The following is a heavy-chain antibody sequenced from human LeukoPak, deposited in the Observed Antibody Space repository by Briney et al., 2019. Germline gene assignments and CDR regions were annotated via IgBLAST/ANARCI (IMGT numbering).Heavy chain of an antibody. Sequence: SETLSLTCAVYGGSFSGYYWSWIRQPPGKGLEWIGEINHSGSTNYSPSLKSRVTISVDTSKNQFSLKLSSVTAADTAVYYCARGATYYYGSGSYSFESWGQGTLVTVSS. D-gene: IGHD3-10*01. J-gene: IGHJ4*02. CDR1: GGSFSGYY. CDR2: INHSGST. CDR3: ARGATYYYGSGSYSFES. V-gene: IGHV4-34*01.